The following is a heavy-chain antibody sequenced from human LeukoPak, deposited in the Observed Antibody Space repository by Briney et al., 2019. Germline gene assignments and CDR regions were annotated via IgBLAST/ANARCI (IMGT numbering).Heavy chain of an antibody. CDR1: GFTFSSYA. V-gene: IGHV3-30*14. J-gene: IGHJ3*02. Sequence: GRSLRLSCAASGFTFSSYAMHWVRQAPGKGLEWVAVISYDGSNKYYAGSVKGRFTISRDNSKNTLYLQMNSLRAEDTAVYYCARKSLWVDAFDIWGQGTMVTVSS. CDR3: ARKSLWVDAFDI. D-gene: IGHD2/OR15-2a*01. CDR2: ISYDGSNK.